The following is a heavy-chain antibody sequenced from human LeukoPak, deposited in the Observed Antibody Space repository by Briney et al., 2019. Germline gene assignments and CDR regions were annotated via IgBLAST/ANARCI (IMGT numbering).Heavy chain of an antibody. D-gene: IGHD2-21*01. V-gene: IGHV1-2*02. J-gene: IGHJ5*02. CDR1: GYSFTDYY. CDR3: ARADRLDGGPYLIGP. CDR2: INANSGGT. Sequence: ASVTVSCKTSGYSFTDYYMHWVRQAPGQGLEWMGWINANSGGTSSAPKLRGRVTMTRDTSITTVYMEMSWLTSDDTAIYYCARADRLDGGPYLIGPWGQGTLVTVSS.